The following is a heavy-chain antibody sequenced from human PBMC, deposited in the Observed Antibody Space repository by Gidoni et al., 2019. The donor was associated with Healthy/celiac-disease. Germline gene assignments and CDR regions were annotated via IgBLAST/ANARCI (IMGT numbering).Heavy chain of an antibody. Sequence: NYNPSLKSRVTISVDTSKNQFSLKLSSVTAADTAVYYCARDPGSSWHGDYWGQGTLVTVSS. D-gene: IGHD6-13*01. J-gene: IGHJ4*02. CDR3: ARDPGSSWHGDY. V-gene: IGHV4-59*01.